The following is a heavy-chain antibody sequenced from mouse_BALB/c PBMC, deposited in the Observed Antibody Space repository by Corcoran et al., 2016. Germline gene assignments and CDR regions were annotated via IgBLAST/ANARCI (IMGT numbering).Heavy chain of an antibody. CDR2: INPYNDGT. Sequence: EVQLQQSGPELVKPGASVKMYCKASGYTFTSYVMHWVKQKPGQGLEWIGYINPYNDGTKYNEKFKGKATLTSDKSSSTAYMELSSLTSEDSAVYYCARVIKITTAGFAYWGQGTLVTVSA. D-gene: IGHD1-2*01. CDR3: ARVIKITTAGFAY. V-gene: IGHV1S136*01. CDR1: GYTFTSYV. J-gene: IGHJ3*01.